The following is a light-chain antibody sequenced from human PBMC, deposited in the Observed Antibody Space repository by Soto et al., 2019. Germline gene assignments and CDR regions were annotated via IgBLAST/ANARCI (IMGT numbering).Light chain of an antibody. V-gene: IGKV1-5*03. J-gene: IGKJ1*01. CDR2: KAS. Sequence: DIEITQSPSTLSGSVGDRVTLTWRASQTISSWLAWYQQKPGKPPKLLLYKASTLKSGVPSRFSGSGSGTECTLTISSLQPDDFETDYCQHYNSYSEAFGQGTKVDIK. CDR1: QTISSW. CDR3: QHYNSYSEA.